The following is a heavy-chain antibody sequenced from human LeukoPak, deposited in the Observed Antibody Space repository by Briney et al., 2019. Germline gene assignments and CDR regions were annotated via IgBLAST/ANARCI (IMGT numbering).Heavy chain of an antibody. CDR3: AKPYYSSGWYGFDY. Sequence: PGGSLRLSCAASGFTFDDYAMHWVRQAPGKGLEWVSGISWNSGSIGYADSVKGRFTISRDNAKNSLYLQMNSLRAEDTAVYYCAKPYYSSGWYGFDYWGQGTLVTVSS. J-gene: IGHJ4*02. D-gene: IGHD6-19*01. CDR2: ISWNSGSI. CDR1: GFTFDDYA. V-gene: IGHV3-9*01.